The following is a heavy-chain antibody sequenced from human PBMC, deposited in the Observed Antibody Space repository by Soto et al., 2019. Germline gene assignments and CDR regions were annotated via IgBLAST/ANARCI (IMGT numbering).Heavy chain of an antibody. J-gene: IGHJ6*02. Sequence: EVRLVESGGGLVQPGGSLTLSCAASGFTFSSYWMTWVRQAQGKGLEWVANINQDGSEKYNMDSMKGRFTISRDNAKNALLLQLNSLRAEDTAVYYCARDRGRPDLRDTHYYDSSDLDYGMDVWGQGTTVTVSS. CDR3: ARDRGRPDLRDTHYYDSSDLDYGMDV. D-gene: IGHD3-22*01. V-gene: IGHV3-7*01. CDR2: INQDGSEK. CDR1: GFTFSSYW.